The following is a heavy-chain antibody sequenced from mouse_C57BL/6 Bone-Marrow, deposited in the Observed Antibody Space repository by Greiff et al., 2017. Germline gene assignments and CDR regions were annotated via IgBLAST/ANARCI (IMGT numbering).Heavy chain of an antibody. D-gene: IGHD1-1*01. CDR3: ARDYYYGSSYDWFDY. Sequence: VQLQQSGPELVKPGASVKISCKASGYTFTDYYMNWVKQSHGKSLEWIGDINPNNGGTSYNQKFKGKATLTVDKSSSTAYMELRSLTSEDSAVYYCARDYYYGSSYDWFDYWGQGTTLTVSS. CDR2: INPNNGGT. J-gene: IGHJ2*01. CDR1: GYTFTDYY. V-gene: IGHV1-26*01.